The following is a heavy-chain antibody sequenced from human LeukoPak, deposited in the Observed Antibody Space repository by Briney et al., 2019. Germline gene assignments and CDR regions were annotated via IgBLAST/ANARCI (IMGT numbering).Heavy chain of an antibody. CDR2: ISAYNGNT. V-gene: IGHV1-18*01. CDR3: ARDPPLIAVSAGDY. CDR1: GYTFTSYG. J-gene: IGHJ4*02. Sequence: ASVKVSCKASGYTFTSYGISWVRQAPGQGLEWMGWISAYNGNTNYARKLQGRVTMTTDTSTSTAYMELRSLRSDDTAVYYCARDPPLIAVSAGDYWGQGTLVTVSS. D-gene: IGHD6-19*01.